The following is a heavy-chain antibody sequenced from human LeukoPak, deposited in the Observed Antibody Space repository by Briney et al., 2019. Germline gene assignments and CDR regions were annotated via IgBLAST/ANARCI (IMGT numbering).Heavy chain of an antibody. D-gene: IGHD6-13*01. V-gene: IGHV3-53*01. J-gene: IGHJ4*02. CDR1: GFTVSSNY. CDR2: IYSGAKT. Sequence: GGSLRLSCAASGFTVSSNYMSWVRQAPGKGLEWVSVIYSGAKTYYADSVTGRFTISRDNSKNTLYLQMNSLRAEDTAVYYCAGAWDSSRIDYWGQGALVTVSS. CDR3: AGAWDSSRIDY.